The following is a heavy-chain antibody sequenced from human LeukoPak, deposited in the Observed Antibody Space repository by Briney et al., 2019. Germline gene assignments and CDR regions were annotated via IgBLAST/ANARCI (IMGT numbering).Heavy chain of an antibody. CDR3: ARGRYSSSSGDFDY. J-gene: IGHJ4*02. CDR1: GFTFSSYS. D-gene: IGHD6-6*01. CDR2: ISSSSSI. Sequence: GGALRLSCAASGFTFSSYSMNWVRQAPGEGVGWVLYISSSSSIYYADSVKGRFTISRDNAKNSLYLQMNSLRAEDTALYYCARGRYSSSSGDFDYWGQGTLVTVSS. V-gene: IGHV3-48*01.